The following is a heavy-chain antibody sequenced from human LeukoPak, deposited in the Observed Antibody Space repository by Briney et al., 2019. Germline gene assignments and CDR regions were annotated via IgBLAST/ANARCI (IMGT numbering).Heavy chain of an antibody. V-gene: IGHV3-11*01. CDR3: ACDPVIGATSKRVHGGLDY. J-gene: IGHJ4*02. CDR1: GFPFCDYF. Sequence: GGSLRLSCAASGFPFCDYFMNWVRQTPERGLEWLAYISGSGYVIDYADSVKGRFIISRDNAKNSLYLQVHSLRAEDTAVYYCACDPVIGATSKRVHGGLDYWGQGTLVTVSS. CDR2: ISGSGYVI. D-gene: IGHD2-21*01.